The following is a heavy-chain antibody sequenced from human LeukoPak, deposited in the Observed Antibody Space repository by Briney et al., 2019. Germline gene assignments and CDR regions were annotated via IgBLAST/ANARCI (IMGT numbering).Heavy chain of an antibody. CDR3: ARDSCSSTSCYAHFNFDY. CDR2: INPSGGST. V-gene: IGHV1-46*01. J-gene: IGHJ4*02. D-gene: IGHD2-2*01. CDR1: GYTFTGYY. Sequence: ASVKVSCKASGYTFTGYYMHWVRQAPGQGLEWMGIINPSGGSTSYAQKFQGRVTMTRDTSTSTVYMELSSLRSEDTAVYYCARDSCSSTSCYAHFNFDYWGQGTLVTVSS.